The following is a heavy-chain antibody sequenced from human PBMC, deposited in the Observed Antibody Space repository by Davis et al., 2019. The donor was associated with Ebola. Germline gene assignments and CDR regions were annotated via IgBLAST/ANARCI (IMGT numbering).Heavy chain of an antibody. CDR1: GFTFSNYN. J-gene: IGHJ4*02. V-gene: IGHV3-48*02. CDR3: ARGAGFLCDY. CDR2: ISSSSSTI. Sequence: GGSLRLSCAVSGFTFSNYNMNWVRQAPGKGLEWVSYISSSSSTIYYADSVKGRFTISRDNAKNSLYLQMNSLRDEDTAVYYCARGAGFLCDYWGQGTLVTVSS.